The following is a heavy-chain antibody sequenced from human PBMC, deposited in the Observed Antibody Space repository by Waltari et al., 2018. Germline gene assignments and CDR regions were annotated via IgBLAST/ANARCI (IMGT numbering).Heavy chain of an antibody. Sequence: QVQLVQSGAEVKKPGSSVKVSCKASGGTFSSYAISWVRQAPGQGLEWMGGIIPIFGTANYAQKFQGRVTITADESTSTAYMELSSLRSEDTAVYYCASSSKPMVRKRCYYYYMDVWGKGTTVTVSS. CDR3: ASSSKPMVRKRCYYYYMDV. V-gene: IGHV1-69*12. CDR2: IIPIFGTA. J-gene: IGHJ6*03. CDR1: GGTFSSYA. D-gene: IGHD3-10*01.